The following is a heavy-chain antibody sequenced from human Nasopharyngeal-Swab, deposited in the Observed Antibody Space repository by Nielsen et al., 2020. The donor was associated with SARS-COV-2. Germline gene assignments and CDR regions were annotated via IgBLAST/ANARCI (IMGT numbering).Heavy chain of an antibody. V-gene: IGHV3-72*01. Sequence: GGSLRLSCAASGFTFSDHYMDWVRQAPGKGLEWVGRTRNKANTYPSEYAASVEGRFTVSRDDSKNSLYLQMNSLNTEDTAVYFCARVFYGSVNSRWHFDLWGRGTLVTVSS. J-gene: IGHJ2*01. CDR1: GFTFSDHY. CDR3: ARVFYGSVNSRWHFDL. D-gene: IGHD3-10*01. CDR2: TRNKANTYPS.